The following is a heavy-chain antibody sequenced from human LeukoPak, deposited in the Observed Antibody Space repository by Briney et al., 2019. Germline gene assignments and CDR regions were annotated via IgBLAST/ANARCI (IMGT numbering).Heavy chain of an antibody. CDR1: GYTFTSYA. V-gene: IGHV7-4-1*02. D-gene: IGHD6-13*01. J-gene: IGHJ4*02. CDR3: ARISAPSVSYSARHFDY. CDR2: INTNTGNP. Sequence: ASVKVSCKASGYTFTSYAMNWVRQAPGQGLEWMGWINTNTGNPTYAQGFTGRFVFSLDTSVSTAYLQISSLKAEDTAVYYCARISAPSVSYSARHFDYWGQGTLVTVSS.